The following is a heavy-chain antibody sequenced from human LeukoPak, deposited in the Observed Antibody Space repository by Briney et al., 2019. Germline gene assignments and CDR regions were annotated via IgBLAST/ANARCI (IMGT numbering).Heavy chain of an antibody. CDR1: GGSISSGGYY. Sequence: SETLSLTCTVSGGSISSGGYYWSWLRQHPGKGLEWIGYIYYSGSTYYNPSLKSRVTISVDTSKNQFSLKLSSVTAADTAVYYCARVVAPNNWFDPWGQGTLVTVSS. D-gene: IGHD2-15*01. J-gene: IGHJ5*02. CDR2: IYYSGST. CDR3: ARVVAPNNWFDP. V-gene: IGHV4-31*03.